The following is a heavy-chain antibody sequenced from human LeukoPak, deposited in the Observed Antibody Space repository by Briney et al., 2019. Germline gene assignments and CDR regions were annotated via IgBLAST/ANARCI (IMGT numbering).Heavy chain of an antibody. J-gene: IGHJ4*02. V-gene: IGHV3-11*03. CDR3: AKLILGARSLFDF. D-gene: IGHD1-26*01. CDR2: ISTSSSST. Sequence: GGSLRLSCAASGFTFSNYYMSWIRQAPGKGLEWVSYISTSSSSTFDADSVKGRFTISRDNSKNTLYLQMSSLRADDTAMYYCAKLILGARSLFDFRGQGILVTVSS. CDR1: GFTFSNYY.